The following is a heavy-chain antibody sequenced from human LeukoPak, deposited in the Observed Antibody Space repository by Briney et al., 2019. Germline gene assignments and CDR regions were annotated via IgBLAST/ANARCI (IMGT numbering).Heavy chain of an antibody. D-gene: IGHD3-22*01. V-gene: IGHV3-30*18. J-gene: IGHJ3*02. Sequence: GGSLRLSCAASGFTFSSYGMHWVRQAPGKGLEWVAVISYDGSNKYYADSVKGRFTISRDNSKNTLYLQRNSLRAEDTAVYYCAKDLPSLYYYDSSGSNDAFDIWGQGTMVTVSS. CDR1: GFTFSSYG. CDR2: ISYDGSNK. CDR3: AKDLPSLYYYDSSGSNDAFDI.